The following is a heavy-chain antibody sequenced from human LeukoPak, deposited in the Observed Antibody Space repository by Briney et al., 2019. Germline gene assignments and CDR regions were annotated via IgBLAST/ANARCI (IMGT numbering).Heavy chain of an antibody. V-gene: IGHV4-39*01. D-gene: IGHD4-11*01. CDR3: ARSDYSGYFDY. CDR2: VYYSGIT. CDR1: GGSVNNNAYD. J-gene: IGHJ4*02. Sequence: SETLSLTCTVSGGSVNNNAYDWGWVRQPPGKGREYIGNVYYSGITYYNPSLQSRVTISVDTSNNRFSLKLSSVTAADTAVYYCARSDYSGYFDYWGQGTLVSVSS.